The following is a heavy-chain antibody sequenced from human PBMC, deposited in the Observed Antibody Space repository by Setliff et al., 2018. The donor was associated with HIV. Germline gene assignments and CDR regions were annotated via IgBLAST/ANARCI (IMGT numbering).Heavy chain of an antibody. CDR2: ISDSGTT. CDR3: ARGGASSKYLDP. J-gene: IGHJ5*02. CDR1: GGSISPYY. V-gene: IGHV4-59*01. Sequence: PSETLSLTCTVSGGSISPYYWSWIRQPPGKGLEWIAWISDSGTTNYNPSLKSRVTLSVDTSKNQFSLSLTSVTGADTAVYYCARGGASSKYLDPWGQGTQVTVSS. D-gene: IGHD2-15*01.